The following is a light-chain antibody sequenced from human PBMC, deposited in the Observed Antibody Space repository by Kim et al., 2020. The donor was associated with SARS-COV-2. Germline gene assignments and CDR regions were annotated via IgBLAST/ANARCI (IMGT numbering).Light chain of an antibody. CDR2: DAS. V-gene: IGKV1-5*01. Sequence: ASVGDRVTITCRASQSICSWLAWYPQKPGNAPKLLIYDASSLESGVPSRFSGSGSGTEFTLSISSLQPDDFATYYCQQYNGYFRTFGQGTKVDIK. CDR1: QSICSW. J-gene: IGKJ1*01. CDR3: QQYNGYFRT.